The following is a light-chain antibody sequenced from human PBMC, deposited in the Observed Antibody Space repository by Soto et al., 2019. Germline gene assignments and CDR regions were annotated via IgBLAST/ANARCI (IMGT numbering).Light chain of an antibody. CDR1: SSNIGSNS. J-gene: IGLJ3*02. V-gene: IGLV1-44*01. CDR3: VAWDDSLNGWV. CDR2: RDD. Sequence: QAVVPQPPSTSGTPGQRVTVSCSGSSSNIGSNSVNWFQQLPGTAPKLLIYRDDQRPSGVPDRFSGSKSGTSASLAISGLQSEDEADYYCVAWDDSLNGWVFGGGTQLTVL.